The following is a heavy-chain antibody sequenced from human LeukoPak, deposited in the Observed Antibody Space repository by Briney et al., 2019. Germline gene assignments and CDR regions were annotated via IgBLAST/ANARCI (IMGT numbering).Heavy chain of an antibody. CDR1: GGSISSYF. CDR2: IYYSGSA. J-gene: IGHJ4*02. D-gene: IGHD6-13*01. V-gene: IGHV4-59*01. Sequence: SETLSLTCTVSGGSISSYFWSWIRQPPGKGLEWIGYIYYSGSANHNPSLKSRVTISVDTSKNQFSLKLSSVTAADTAVYYCARGYSSSDFDYWGQGTLVTVSS. CDR3: ARGYSSSDFDY.